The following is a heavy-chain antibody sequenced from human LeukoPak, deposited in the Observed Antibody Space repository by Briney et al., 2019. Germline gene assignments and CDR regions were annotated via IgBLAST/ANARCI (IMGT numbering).Heavy chain of an antibody. Sequence: SETLSLTCTVSGGSISSSSYYWGWIRQPPGKGLEWIGSIYYSGSTYYNPSLKIRVTISVDTSKNQFSMKLSSVTAADTAVYYCARHIRPTYYYGSESYRFDPWGKGTLVTVSS. V-gene: IGHV4-39*07. CDR1: GGSISSSSYY. CDR3: ARHIRPTYYYGSESYRFDP. D-gene: IGHD3-10*01. J-gene: IGHJ5*02. CDR2: IYYSGST.